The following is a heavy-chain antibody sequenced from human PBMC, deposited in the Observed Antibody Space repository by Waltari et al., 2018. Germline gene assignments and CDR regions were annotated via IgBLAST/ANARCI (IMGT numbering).Heavy chain of an antibody. CDR3: AREDHVESGFDP. CDR1: GGSISSYS. V-gene: IGHV4-59*01. CDR2: IYYSGST. D-gene: IGHD3-3*01. J-gene: IGHJ5*02. Sequence: QVQLQESGPGLVKPSETLSLTCTVSGGSISSYSWSWIRQPPGKGLEWIGDIYYSGSTNYNPSLKSRVTISVDTSKNQFSLKLSSVTAADTAVYYCAREDHVESGFDPWGQGTLVTVSS.